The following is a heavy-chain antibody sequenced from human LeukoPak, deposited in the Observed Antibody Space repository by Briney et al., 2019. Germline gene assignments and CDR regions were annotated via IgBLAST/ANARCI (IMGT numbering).Heavy chain of an antibody. V-gene: IGHV4-61*02. J-gene: IGHJ5*02. CDR3: ARGYSGSHQP. CDR2: TYTSGST. Sequence: SETLSLTCTVSGGSISSGSYYWSWIRQPAGKGLEWIGRTYTSGSTNYNPSLKSRVTISVDTSKNQFSLKLSSVTAADTAVYYCARGYSGSHQPWGQGTLVTVSS. D-gene: IGHD1-26*01. CDR1: GGSISSGSYY.